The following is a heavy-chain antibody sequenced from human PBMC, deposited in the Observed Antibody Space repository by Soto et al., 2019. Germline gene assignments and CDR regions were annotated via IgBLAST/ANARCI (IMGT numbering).Heavy chain of an antibody. Sequence: GASVKVSCKASGGTFSSYAISWVRQAPGQGLEWMGGIIPIFGTANYAQKFQGRVTITADESTSTAYMELSSLRSEDTAVYYCARSITMIVVVITGPYYYYGMDVWGQGTTVTSP. CDR1: GGTFSSYA. V-gene: IGHV1-69*13. CDR3: ARSITMIVVVITGPYYYYGMDV. CDR2: IIPIFGTA. D-gene: IGHD3-22*01. J-gene: IGHJ6*02.